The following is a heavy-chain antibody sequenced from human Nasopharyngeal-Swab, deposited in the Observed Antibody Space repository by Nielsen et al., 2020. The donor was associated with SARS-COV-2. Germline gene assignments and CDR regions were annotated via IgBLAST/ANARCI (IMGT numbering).Heavy chain of an antibody. CDR1: GGSISSYY. CDR3: ARGPPIYYYDSSGHPPYYFDY. V-gene: IGHV4-59*01. D-gene: IGHD3-22*01. J-gene: IGHJ4*02. Sequence: GSLRLSCTVSGGSISSYYWSWIRQPPGKGLEWIGYIYYSGSTNYNPSLKSRVTISVDTSKNQFSLKLSSVTAADTAVYYCARGPPIYYYDSSGHPPYYFDYWGQGTLVTVSS. CDR2: IYYSGST.